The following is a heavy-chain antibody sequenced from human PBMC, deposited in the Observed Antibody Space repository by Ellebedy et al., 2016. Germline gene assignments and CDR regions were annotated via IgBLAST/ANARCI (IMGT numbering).Heavy chain of an antibody. CDR2: INHSGST. CDR1: GGSFSGYY. D-gene: IGHD6-6*01. J-gene: IGHJ4*02. Sequence: SETLSLTXAVYGGSFSGYYWSWIRQPPGKGLEWIGEINHSGSTNYNPSLKSRVTISVDTSKNQFSLKLSSVTAADTAVYYCASEGRGYSSSSGFDYWGQGTLVTVSS. V-gene: IGHV4-34*01. CDR3: ASEGRGYSSSSGFDY.